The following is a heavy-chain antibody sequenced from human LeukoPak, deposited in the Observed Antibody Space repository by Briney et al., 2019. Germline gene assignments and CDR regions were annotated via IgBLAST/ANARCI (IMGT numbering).Heavy chain of an antibody. CDR2: LYYSGTT. D-gene: IGHD5-18*01. Sequence: PSENLSLTCTVSGGSMSSSDYYWSWIRHSTGKGLEWIGNLYYSGTTHYTPSLKSRETISANTSRKQFFLKLSSVTAADTVVYYCARAPTPWRYSYGNQQSSPLDSWGQGTLVTVSS. V-gene: IGHV4-30-4*01. CDR3: ARAPTPWRYSYGNQQSSPLDS. CDR1: GGSMSSSDYY. J-gene: IGHJ4*02.